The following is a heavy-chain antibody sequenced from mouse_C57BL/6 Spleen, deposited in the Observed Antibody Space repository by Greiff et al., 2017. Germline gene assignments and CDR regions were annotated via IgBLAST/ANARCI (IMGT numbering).Heavy chain of an antibody. J-gene: IGHJ4*01. V-gene: IGHV1-52*01. D-gene: IGHD2-2*01. CDR1: GYTFTSYW. CDR3: ARDGGYDVPMDY. CDR2: IDPSDSET. Sequence: VQLQQPGAELVRPGSSVKLSCKASGYTFTSYWLYWVKQRPIQGLEWFGNIDPSDSETHYNQKFKDKATLTVDKSSSPAYMQLSSLTSEYSAVYYCARDGGYDVPMDYWGQGTSVTVSS.